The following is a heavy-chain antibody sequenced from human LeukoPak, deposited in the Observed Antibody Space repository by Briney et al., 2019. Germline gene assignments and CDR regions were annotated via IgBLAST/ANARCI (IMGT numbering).Heavy chain of an antibody. Sequence: SETLSLTCAVYGGSFSGYFWTWIRQPPGKGLEWIGEINHSGGTNYNPSLKSRVTISADTSKSQFSLRLGSVTAADTAVYYCASGWLTQDDSWGQGTLVTVSS. CDR1: GGSFSGYF. D-gene: IGHD3-9*01. J-gene: IGHJ4*02. V-gene: IGHV4-34*01. CDR2: INHSGGT. CDR3: ASGWLTQDDS.